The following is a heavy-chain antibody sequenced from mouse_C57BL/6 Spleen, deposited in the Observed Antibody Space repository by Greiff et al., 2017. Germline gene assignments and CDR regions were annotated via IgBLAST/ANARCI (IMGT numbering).Heavy chain of an antibody. J-gene: IGHJ1*03. CDR3: ARNKDYYGSSYLYWYFDV. CDR1: GYTFTDYN. V-gene: IGHV1-18*01. Sequence: EVQVVESGPELVKPGASVKIPCKASGYTFTDYNMDWVKQSHGKSLEWIGDINPNNGGTIYNQKFKGKATLTVDKSSSTAYMELRSLTSEDTAVYYCARNKDYYGSSYLYWYFDVWGTGTTVTVSS. D-gene: IGHD1-1*01. CDR2: INPNNGGT.